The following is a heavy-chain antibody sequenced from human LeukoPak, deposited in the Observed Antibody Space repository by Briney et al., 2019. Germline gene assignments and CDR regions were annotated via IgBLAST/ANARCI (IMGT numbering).Heavy chain of an antibody. D-gene: IGHD2-8*01. CDR3: AKDLRPDGVDNFDH. Sequence: GGSLSLSCAATGFNFNSYTMNWVRQAPGKGLQWVANILASGSPTYYADSVKGRFIISRDNSKNTVYLQMNSLRVEDTAIYYCAKDLRPDGVDNFDHWGQGILVTVSS. CDR1: GFNFNSYT. V-gene: IGHV3-23*01. CDR2: ILASGSPT. J-gene: IGHJ4*02.